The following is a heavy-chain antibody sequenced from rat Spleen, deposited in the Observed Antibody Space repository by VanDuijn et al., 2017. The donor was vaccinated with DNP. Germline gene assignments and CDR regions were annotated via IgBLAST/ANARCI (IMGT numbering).Heavy chain of an antibody. CDR3: ATFEGRDA. J-gene: IGHJ4*01. CDR1: GFTFSDYN. D-gene: IGHD1-11*01. V-gene: IGHV5S10*01. CDR2: IIYDGSRT. Sequence: EVQLVESGGGLVQPGRSLKLSCAASGFTFSDYNMAWVRPAPKKGLEWVATIIYDGSRTYYRDSVKGRFPISRDNAKITLYLQMDSLRSEDTATYYCATFEGRDAWGQGTSVTVSS.